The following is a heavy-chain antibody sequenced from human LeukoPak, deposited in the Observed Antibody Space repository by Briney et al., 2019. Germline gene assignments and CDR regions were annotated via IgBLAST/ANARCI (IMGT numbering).Heavy chain of an antibody. CDR2: IYYSGST. J-gene: IGHJ4*02. CDR1: GGSISSYY. Sequence: PSETLSLTCTVSGGSISSYYWSWIRQPPGKGLEWIGYIYYSGSTNYNPSLKSRVTISVDTSKNQFSLKLSSVTAAVTAVYYCARAGYSYGLAFSGSFDYWGQGTLVTVSS. CDR3: ARAGYSYGLAFSGSFDY. D-gene: IGHD5-18*01. V-gene: IGHV4-59*01.